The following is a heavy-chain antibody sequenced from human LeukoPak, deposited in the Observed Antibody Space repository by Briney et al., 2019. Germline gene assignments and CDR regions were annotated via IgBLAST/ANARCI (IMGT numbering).Heavy chain of an antibody. V-gene: IGHV4-30-2*01. Sequence: SQTLSLTCAVSGGSISSGGYSWSWIRQPPGKGLEWIGYIYHSGSTYYNPSLKSRVTISVDRSKNQFSLKLGSVTAADTAVYYCARGSGNAWFGPWGQGTLVTVSS. D-gene: IGHD1-1*01. CDR2: IYHSGST. CDR1: GGSISSGGYS. CDR3: ARGSGNAWFGP. J-gene: IGHJ5*02.